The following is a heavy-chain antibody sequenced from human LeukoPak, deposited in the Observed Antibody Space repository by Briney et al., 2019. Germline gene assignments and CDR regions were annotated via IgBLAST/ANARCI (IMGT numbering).Heavy chain of an antibody. CDR3: ARGSWVTIFGVVTDSNWFDP. V-gene: IGHV1-46*01. CDR1: GYTFTSYY. CDR2: INPSGGRT. Sequence: ASVKVSCKASGYTFTSYYIHWVRQGPGQGLEWMGIINPSGGRTSYAQKFQGRVTMTRDMSTSTVYMELSSLRSEDTAVYYCARGSWVTIFGVVTDSNWFDPWGQGTLVTVSS. D-gene: IGHD3-3*01. J-gene: IGHJ5*02.